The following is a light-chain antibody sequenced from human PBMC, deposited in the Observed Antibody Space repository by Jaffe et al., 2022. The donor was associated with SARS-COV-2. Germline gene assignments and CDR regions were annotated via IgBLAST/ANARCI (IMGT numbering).Light chain of an antibody. CDR3: QQHNNWPWT. CDR2: GAS. CDR1: QSVSSN. V-gene: IGKV3-15*01. Sequence: EIVMTQSPATLSVSPGERATLSCRASQSVSSNLAWYQQKSGQAPRLLIYGASSRGTGIPARFSGSGSGTEFTLTISSLQSEDFAVYYCQQHNNWPWTFGQGTKVEIK. J-gene: IGKJ1*01.